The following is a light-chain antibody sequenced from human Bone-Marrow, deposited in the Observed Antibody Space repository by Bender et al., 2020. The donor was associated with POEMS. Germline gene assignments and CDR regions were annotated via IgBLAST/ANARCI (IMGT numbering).Light chain of an antibody. J-gene: IGLJ2*01. Sequence: SYGLTQSPSVAVAPGKTARITCGGNNIGSKSVQWYQQKPGQAPVMVIYYNSDRPSGIPERLSASTSGSTATLSISRVEAGDEADYYCQVWDSGSDHVIFGGGTKLTVL. V-gene: IGLV3-21*04. CDR3: QVWDSGSDHVI. CDR2: YNS. CDR1: NIGSKS.